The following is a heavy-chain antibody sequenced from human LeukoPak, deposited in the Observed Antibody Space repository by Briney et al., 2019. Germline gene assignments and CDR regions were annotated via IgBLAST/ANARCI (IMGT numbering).Heavy chain of an antibody. V-gene: IGHV4-59*08. D-gene: IGHD3-3*01. CDR3: ARQRFTIFGVVPFDY. Sequence: SETLSLTCTVSGGSISSYYWSWIRQPPGKGLEWIGYIFYSGSTNYNPSLKSRVTISVDTSKNQFSLKLSSVTAADTAVYYCARQRFTIFGVVPFDYWGQGTLVTVSS. CDR1: GGSISSYY. J-gene: IGHJ4*02. CDR2: IFYSGST.